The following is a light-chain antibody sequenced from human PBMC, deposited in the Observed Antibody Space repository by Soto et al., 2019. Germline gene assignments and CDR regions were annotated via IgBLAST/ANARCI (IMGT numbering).Light chain of an antibody. CDR3: QSYDGSLSGWGV. CDR1: SSNIGAGYD. Sequence: QSVLTQPPSVSGAPGQRVTISCTGSSSNIGAGYDVHWYQQLPGAAPKLLIFANSNRPSGVPDRFSGSKSGTSASLAITGLQAEDEADYYCQSYDGSLSGWGVFGGGTQLTVL. V-gene: IGLV1-40*01. J-gene: IGLJ3*02. CDR2: ANS.